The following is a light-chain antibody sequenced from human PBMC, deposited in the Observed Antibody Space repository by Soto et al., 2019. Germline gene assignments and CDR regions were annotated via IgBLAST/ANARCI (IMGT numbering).Light chain of an antibody. Sequence: QSVLTQPPSVSGAPGQRVTISCTGSSSNIGAGYDVHWYQQLPGTAPKLLIYGNSNRPSGVPDRFSGSKSGTSASLAIPGLQAEDEADYYCQSYESSLSGWVFGGGTKLTVL. CDR2: GNS. CDR3: QSYESSLSGWV. V-gene: IGLV1-40*01. J-gene: IGLJ3*02. CDR1: SSNIGAGYD.